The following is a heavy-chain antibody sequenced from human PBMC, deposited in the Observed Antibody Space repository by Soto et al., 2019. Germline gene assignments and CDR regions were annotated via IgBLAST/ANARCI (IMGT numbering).Heavy chain of an antibody. CDR1: GFTFSSYG. J-gene: IGHJ4*02. V-gene: IGHV3-30*18. Sequence: QVQLVESGGGVVQPGRSLTLSCAASGFTFSSYGMHWVRQAPGKGLEWVAVISYDGSNKYYADSVKGRFTISRDNSKNTLYLQMNSLRAEDTAVYYCAKDPVAVAGGFDYWCQGTLLTVSS. CDR2: ISYDGSNK. D-gene: IGHD6-19*01. CDR3: AKDPVAVAGGFDY.